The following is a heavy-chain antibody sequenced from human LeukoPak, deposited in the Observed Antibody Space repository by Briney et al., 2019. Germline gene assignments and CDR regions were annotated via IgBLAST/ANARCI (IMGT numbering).Heavy chain of an antibody. CDR3: AKGGGPYHLPTDY. Sequence: GGSLRLSCAASGFTFSNYAMNWVRQAPGKGLEWVSAITSAGNTYYADSVKGRFTISRDSSKNTLYLQMNSLRSEDTAVYYCAKGGGPYHLPTDYWGQGTLVTVSS. J-gene: IGHJ4*02. V-gene: IGHV3-23*01. CDR2: ITSAGNT. CDR1: GFTFSNYA. D-gene: IGHD2-2*01.